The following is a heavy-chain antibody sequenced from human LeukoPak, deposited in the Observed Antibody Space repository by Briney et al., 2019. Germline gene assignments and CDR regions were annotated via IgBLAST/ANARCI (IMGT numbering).Heavy chain of an antibody. Sequence: PSQTLSLTCSVSGGSISSGDYYWSWIRQPPGKGLEWIGYIYYSGSTYYNPSLKSRVTISVDTSKNQFSLKLSSVTAADTAVYYCARELSTNAFDIWGQGTMVTVSS. V-gene: IGHV4-30-4*08. CDR2: IYYSGST. D-gene: IGHD2-15*01. J-gene: IGHJ3*02. CDR1: GGSISSGDYY. CDR3: ARELSTNAFDI.